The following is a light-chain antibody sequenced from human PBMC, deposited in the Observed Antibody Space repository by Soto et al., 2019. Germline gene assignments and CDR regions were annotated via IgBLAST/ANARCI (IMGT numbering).Light chain of an antibody. CDR1: QSIRNY. CDR2: VAS. J-gene: IGKJ4*01. V-gene: IGKV1-39*01. Sequence: DIQMTQSPSSLSASVGDRVTITCRASQSIRNYLSWYQQKPGKAPKLLINVASTLQRGVPSRFSGSGSGTDFTLAISSLQPEDFATYYCQQSSSTPPTVGGGTRVAIK. CDR3: QQSSSTPPT.